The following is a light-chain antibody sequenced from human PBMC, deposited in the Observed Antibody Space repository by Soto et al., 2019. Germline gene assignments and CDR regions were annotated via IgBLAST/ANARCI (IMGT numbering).Light chain of an antibody. CDR3: QQYDSYPYT. CDR1: QSVSSW. J-gene: IGKJ2*01. CDR2: KAS. Sequence: QMTQSTSTLSASVGDRVTITCRASQSVSSWLAWYQQQPGRAPKVLIYKASTLESGVPSRFSGSGSGTEFTLTISSLEPDDFATYYCQQYDSYPYTFGQAKKVEIK. V-gene: IGKV1-5*03.